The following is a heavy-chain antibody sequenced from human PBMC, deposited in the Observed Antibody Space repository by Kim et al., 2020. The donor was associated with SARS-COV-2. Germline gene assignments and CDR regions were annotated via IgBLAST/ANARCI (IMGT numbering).Heavy chain of an antibody. CDR3: ARTKGSPGYSSSWSPYYYGMDV. V-gene: IGHV4-31*03. Sequence: SETLSLTCTVSGGSISSGGYYWSWIRQHPGKGLEWIGYIYYSGSTYYNPSLKSRVTISVDTSKNQFSLKLSSVTAADTAVYYCARTKGSPGYSSSWSPYYYGMDVWGQETTVTVSS. CDR2: IYYSGST. CDR1: GGSISSGGYY. D-gene: IGHD6-13*01. J-gene: IGHJ6*02.